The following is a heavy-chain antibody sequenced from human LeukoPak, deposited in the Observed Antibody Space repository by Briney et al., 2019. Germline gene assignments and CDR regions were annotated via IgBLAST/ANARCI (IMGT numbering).Heavy chain of an antibody. CDR3: ARDTPGGGSFD. J-gene: IGHJ4*02. V-gene: IGHV3-7*01. Sequence: GSLRLSCAASGFTFSVYWMSWVRQGPGKGLEWVANIKQDGSEKYYVDSVKGRFTISRDNAKNSLYLQMNSLRAEDTAVYYCARDTPGGGSFDWGQGTLVTVPS. CDR2: IKQDGSEK. CDR1: GFTFSVYW. D-gene: IGHD2-15*01.